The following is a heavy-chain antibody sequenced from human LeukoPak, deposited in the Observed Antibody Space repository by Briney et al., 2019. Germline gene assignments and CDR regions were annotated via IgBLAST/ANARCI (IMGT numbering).Heavy chain of an antibody. J-gene: IGHJ4*02. D-gene: IGHD2-8*02. CDR2: ISGGAGST. CDR1: GFTFSSYA. V-gene: IGHV3-23*01. Sequence: GGSLRLSCAASGFTFSSYAMTWVRQAPGKGLEWVSSISGGAGSTHYADSVRGRFTISRDNSKSTLSLQMNSLRAEDTAIYYCATYRQVLLPFESWGQGTLVTVSS. CDR3: ATYRQVLLPFES.